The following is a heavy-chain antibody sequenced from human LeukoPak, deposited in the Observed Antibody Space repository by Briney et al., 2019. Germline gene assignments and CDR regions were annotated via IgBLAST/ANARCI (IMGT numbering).Heavy chain of an antibody. V-gene: IGHV3-23*01. CDR2: IEASGGPT. CDR3: SKGSGSGWYGWFAP. Sequence: GGSLRLSCAASGFSFSDSAMYWVRQAPGKGLEWVSSIEASGGPTYYADSVKGRFTISRDNSKNTFYLQMNSLRAEDTAVYYCSKGSGSGWYGWFAPWGQGTLVTVSS. CDR1: GFSFSDSA. J-gene: IGHJ5*02. D-gene: IGHD6-19*01.